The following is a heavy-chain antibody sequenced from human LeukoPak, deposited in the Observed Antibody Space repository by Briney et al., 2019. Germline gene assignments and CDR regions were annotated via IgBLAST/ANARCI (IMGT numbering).Heavy chain of an antibody. CDR3: GSGDYYFDY. CDR2: IHAGDSEV. J-gene: IGHJ4*02. V-gene: IGHV5-51*01. CDR1: GSQFSDYW. D-gene: IGHD3-10*01. Sequence: AGESLQISCKGIGSQFSDYWIGGGRPVPGKGLEGMGIIHAGDSEVIYNPSLQGQVTSSADKSVSTAYIQWSTLKASDTAMYFCGSGDYYFDYWGQGTLVTVSS.